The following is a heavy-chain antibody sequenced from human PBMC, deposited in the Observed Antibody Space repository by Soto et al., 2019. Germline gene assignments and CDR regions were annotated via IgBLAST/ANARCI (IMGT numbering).Heavy chain of an antibody. Sequence: GGSLRPSCAASGFSFSGYAMSWVRQAPGKGLEWVSSVSGSGTSTYYADSVKGRFTISRDNSKNTMYLQMSSLRAEETALYFCAKDNTPDDGYYVDWWGQATLVTAPQ. V-gene: IGHV3-23*01. CDR3: AKDNTPDDGYYVDW. J-gene: IGHJ4*02. CDR2: VSGSGTST. CDR1: GFSFSGYA. D-gene: IGHD4-17*01.